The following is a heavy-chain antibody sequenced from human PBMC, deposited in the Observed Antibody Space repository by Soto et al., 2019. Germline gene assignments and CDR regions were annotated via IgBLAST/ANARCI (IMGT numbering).Heavy chain of an antibody. J-gene: IGHJ5*02. V-gene: IGHV1-69*01. Sequence: QVQLVQSGAEVKKPGSSVKVSCKASGGTFSSYAISWVRQAPGHGLEWMGGIIPIFGTAIYAQKFQGRVTITADESTSTAYTELSSLRSEDTALYYCASRVVVSNWFDPWGQGTLVTVSS. CDR1: GGTFSSYA. CDR2: IIPIFGTA. D-gene: IGHD2-15*01. CDR3: ASRVVVSNWFDP.